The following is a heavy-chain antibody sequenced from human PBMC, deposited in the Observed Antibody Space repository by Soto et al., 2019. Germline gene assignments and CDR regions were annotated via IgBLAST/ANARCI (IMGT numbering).Heavy chain of an antibody. CDR2: IYPTDFDT. J-gene: IGHJ5*02. Sequence: GESLTISCKASRDSFNTHWIGWVRQMPGKGQEWLGIIYPTDFDTVYNPSLQCRVTISVDTSIGTAYLQWISPRASDTALYNCAGRKFEDPDYDPCGHGTLVAVTS. V-gene: IGHV5-51*01. CDR3: AGRKFEDPDYDP. D-gene: IGHD3-9*01. CDR1: RDSFNTHW.